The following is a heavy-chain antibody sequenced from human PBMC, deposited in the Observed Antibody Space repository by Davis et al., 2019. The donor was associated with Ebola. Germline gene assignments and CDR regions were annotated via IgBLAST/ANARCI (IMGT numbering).Heavy chain of an antibody. CDR3: ARGKPGWFRGSVLDY. CDR1: GFTFSSYS. D-gene: IGHD3-10*01. CDR2: ISSSSSYI. Sequence: PGGSLRLSCAASGFTFSSYSMNWVRQAPGKGLEWVSSISSSSSYIYYADSVKGRFTISRDNAKNSLYLQMNSLRAEDTAVYYCARGKPGWFRGSVLDYWGQGTLVTVSS. V-gene: IGHV3-21*01. J-gene: IGHJ4*02.